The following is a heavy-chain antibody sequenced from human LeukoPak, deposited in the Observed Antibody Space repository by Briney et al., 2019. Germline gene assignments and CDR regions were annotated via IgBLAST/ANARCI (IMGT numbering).Heavy chain of an antibody. Sequence: GGSLRLSCAVSGFTISSYAMSWVRQAPGKGLEWVSAISGSGGSTYYADSVKGRFTISRDNSKNTLYLQMNSLRAEDTAVYYCAKDRPLGYCSSTSCYHYFDYWGQGTLVTVSS. V-gene: IGHV3-23*01. D-gene: IGHD2-2*01. CDR1: GFTISSYA. J-gene: IGHJ4*02. CDR3: AKDRPLGYCSSTSCYHYFDY. CDR2: ISGSGGST.